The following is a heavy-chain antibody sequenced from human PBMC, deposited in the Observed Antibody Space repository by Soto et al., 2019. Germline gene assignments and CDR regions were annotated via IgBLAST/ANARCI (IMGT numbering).Heavy chain of an antibody. CDR3: ARHIATVGAIDH. D-gene: IGHD4-4*01. V-gene: IGHV1-3*01. Sequence: QVQLVQSGAEVKKPGASVKVSCKASGYTFNSYAMHWVRQAPGQRHEWMGWINSGNGNTKYSQKFQGRFTITRDASASTASMELSSLRSNDTAMYFSARHIATVGAIDHWGQGTLVTVTS. J-gene: IGHJ4*02. CDR2: INSGNGNT. CDR1: GYTFNSYA.